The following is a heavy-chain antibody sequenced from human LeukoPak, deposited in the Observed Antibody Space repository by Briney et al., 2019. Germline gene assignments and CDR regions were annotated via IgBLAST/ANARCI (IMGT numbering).Heavy chain of an antibody. V-gene: IGHV3-23*01. Sequence: GGSLRLSCAASGFTFVSYAMSWVRQAPGEGLEWVAAITGSGDKTYYVDSVKGRFTISRDNSKNTVSLQMNSLRAEDTAVYYCARDRWDQGGVAYWGQGTLVTVSS. CDR2: ITGSGDKT. CDR3: ARDRWDQGGVAY. D-gene: IGHD1-26*01. CDR1: GFTFVSYA. J-gene: IGHJ4*02.